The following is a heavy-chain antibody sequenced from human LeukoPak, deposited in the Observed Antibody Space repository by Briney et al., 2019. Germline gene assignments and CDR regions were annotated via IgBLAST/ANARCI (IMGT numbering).Heavy chain of an antibody. D-gene: IGHD2-8*01. CDR1: GFTFSSYA. CDR3: AKMVREFYTISYYFDY. Sequence: AGGSLRLSCAVSGFTFSSYAMNWVCQAPGKGLEWVSGISGSGAGTYYADSVKGRFTISRDNSKNTLYLQMNSLRAEDTAVYYCAKMVREFYTISYYFDYWGQGTLVTVSS. J-gene: IGHJ4*02. CDR2: ISGSGAGT. V-gene: IGHV3-23*01.